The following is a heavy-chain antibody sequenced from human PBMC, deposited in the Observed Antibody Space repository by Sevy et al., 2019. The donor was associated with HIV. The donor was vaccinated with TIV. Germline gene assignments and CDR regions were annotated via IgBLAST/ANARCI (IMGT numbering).Heavy chain of an antibody. D-gene: IGHD3-10*01. J-gene: IGHJ3*02. CDR1: GGPINDFY. CDR2: LYSLHPGRST. Sequence: SETLSLTCTVSGGPINDFYWNWIRQPPGKGLEWIGYLYSLHPGRSTNYNLSLRSRVTISVDTSKNQFSLRLKSVTAAEAAIYYGARSNWTRVVDGFDIWGQGTRVTVSS. CDR3: ARSNWTRVVDGFDI. V-gene: IGHV4-59*01.